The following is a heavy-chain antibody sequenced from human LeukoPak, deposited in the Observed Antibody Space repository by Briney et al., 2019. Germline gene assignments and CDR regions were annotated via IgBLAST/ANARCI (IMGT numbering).Heavy chain of an antibody. J-gene: IGHJ5*02. V-gene: IGHV4-38-2*02. Sequence: PSETLSLTCTVSGYSISSGYYWGWIRQPPGKGLEWIGSIYYSGSTYYNPSLKSRVTISVDTSKNQFSLKLSSVTAADTAVYYCARDSRNYYDSSGYYPWNWFDPWGQGTLVTVSS. CDR3: ARDSRNYYDSSGYYPWNWFDP. CDR1: GYSISSGYY. D-gene: IGHD3-22*01. CDR2: IYYSGST.